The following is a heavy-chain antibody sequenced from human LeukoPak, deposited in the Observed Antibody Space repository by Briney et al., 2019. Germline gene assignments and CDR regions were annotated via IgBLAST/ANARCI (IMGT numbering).Heavy chain of an antibody. D-gene: IGHD2/OR15-2a*01. CDR1: AYIFTSYY. CDR2: INPSGGST. Sequence: ASVKASCKASAYIFTSYYTHWVRQAPGQGLEWMGIINPSGGSTSYTQKFQGRVTMTRDTSTTTVYMELSSLRSQDTAVYYCARHKEVGDYYYFDYWGQGTLVTVSS. CDR3: ARHKEVGDYYYFDY. J-gene: IGHJ4*02. V-gene: IGHV1-46*01.